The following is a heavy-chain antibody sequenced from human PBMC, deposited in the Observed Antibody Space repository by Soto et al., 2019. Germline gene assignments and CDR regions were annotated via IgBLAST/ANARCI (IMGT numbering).Heavy chain of an antibody. J-gene: IGHJ6*02. CDR3: ARDTLRDIVPMIYSTERHAMDV. Sequence: PXVCLRLSCAACGISFSRKAMHWVRQAPGKGLEWVSIISYDGSNKYYADSVKGRFTIARDNSKNTLYLQMNSLRAEDTAVYYCARDTLRDIVPMIYSTERHAMDVCGQRTTVTVSS. V-gene: IGHV3-30-3*01. D-gene: IGHD2-8*01. CDR1: GISFSRKA. CDR2: ISYDGSNK.